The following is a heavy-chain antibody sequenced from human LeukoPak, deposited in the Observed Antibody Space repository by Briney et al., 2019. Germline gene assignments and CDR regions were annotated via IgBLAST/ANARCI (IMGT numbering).Heavy chain of an antibody. CDR3: ATLRRSGWYTAD. D-gene: IGHD6-19*01. CDR2: INPYTGGT. Sequence: GASVKVSCKTSGYTFTDYYMHWVRQAPGQGLEWMGWINPYTGGTNYAEKFQGRVTMTRDTSITTAYMELSSLRSDDTAMYYCATLRRSGWYTADWGQGTLVTVSS. J-gene: IGHJ4*02. V-gene: IGHV1-2*02. CDR1: GYTFTDYY.